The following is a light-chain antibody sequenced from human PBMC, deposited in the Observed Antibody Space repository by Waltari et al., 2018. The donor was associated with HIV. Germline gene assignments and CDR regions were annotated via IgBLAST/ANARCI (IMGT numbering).Light chain of an antibody. J-gene: IGKJ4*01. Sequence: ENVLTQSPGTVSLSTGVRATLSCRASQTVSSNYVDWYQQKPGQAPRLLIYAASSRATGTPDRFSGSGSVTDFTLTISRLEPEDFAVYYCEERAGSSITFGGGTKVEIK. CDR1: QTVSSNY. V-gene: IGKV3-20*01. CDR3: EERAGSSIT. CDR2: AAS.